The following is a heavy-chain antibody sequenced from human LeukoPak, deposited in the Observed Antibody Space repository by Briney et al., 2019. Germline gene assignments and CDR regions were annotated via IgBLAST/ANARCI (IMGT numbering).Heavy chain of an antibody. V-gene: IGHV3-23*01. J-gene: IGHJ4*02. CDR2: MSGSGGST. CDR3: AKNQGQWLVPVDY. Sequence: ETLSLTCTVSGGSISSYYWSWIRQPPGKGLEWVSSMSGSGGSTYYADSVKGRFTISRDNSKNTLYLQMNNLRAEDTALYYCAKNQGQWLVPVDYWGQGTLVTVSS. CDR1: GGSISSYY. D-gene: IGHD6-19*01.